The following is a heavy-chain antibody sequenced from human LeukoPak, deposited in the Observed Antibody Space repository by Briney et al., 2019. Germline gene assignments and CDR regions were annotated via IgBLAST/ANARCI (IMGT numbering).Heavy chain of an antibody. CDR2: ISSSSTI. V-gene: IGHV3-69-1*01. D-gene: IGHD3-22*01. CDR3: ARGSTYYDSSGQVPFDY. J-gene: IGHJ4*02. CDR1: GFTFSAYW. Sequence: AGGSLRLSCAASGFTFSAYWMTWVRQAPGKGLEWVSYISSSSTIYYADSVKGRFTISRDNAKNSLYLQMNSLRAEDTAVYYCARGSTYYDSSGQVPFDYWGQGTLVTVSS.